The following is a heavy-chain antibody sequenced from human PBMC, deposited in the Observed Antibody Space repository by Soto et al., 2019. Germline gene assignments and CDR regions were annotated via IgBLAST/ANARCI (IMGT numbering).Heavy chain of an antibody. CDR3: ASLPLGYYGSGSYLFDY. V-gene: IGHV5-51*01. J-gene: IGHJ4*02. Sequence: PGESLKISCKGSGYSFTSYWIGWVRQMPGKGLEWMGIIYPGDSDTRYSPSFQGQVTISADKSISTAYLQWGSLKASDTAMYYCASLPLGYYGSGSYLFDYWGQGTLVTVSS. CDR2: IYPGDSDT. CDR1: GYSFTSYW. D-gene: IGHD3-10*01.